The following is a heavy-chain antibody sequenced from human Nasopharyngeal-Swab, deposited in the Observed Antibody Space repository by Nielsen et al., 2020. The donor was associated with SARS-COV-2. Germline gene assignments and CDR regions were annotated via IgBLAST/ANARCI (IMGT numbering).Heavy chain of an antibody. D-gene: IGHD2-15*01. CDR3: ASATIYYYYYYGMDV. CDR1: GGSISSGDYY. Sequence: SETLSLTCTVSGGSISSGDYYWSWIRQPPGKGLEWIGYIYYSGSTNYNPSLKSRVTISVDTSKNQFSLKLSSVTAADTAVYYCASATIYYYYYYGMDVWGQGTTVTVSS. CDR2: IYYSGST. J-gene: IGHJ6*02. V-gene: IGHV4-30-4*08.